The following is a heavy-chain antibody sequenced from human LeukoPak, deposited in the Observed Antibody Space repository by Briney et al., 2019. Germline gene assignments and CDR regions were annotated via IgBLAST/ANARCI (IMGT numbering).Heavy chain of an antibody. J-gene: IGHJ6*03. CDR3: ARGRAYSNYGASYSYYIDV. CDR1: VYTFTNYD. D-gene: IGHD4-11*01. CDR2: MNPNSGNT. V-gene: IGHV1-8*03. Sequence: ASVKVSCKPSVYTFTNYDINWVRQATGQGLEWMGWMNPNSGNTGYAQKFQGRVTITRDTSINTAYMELSSLRSEDSAVYYCARGRAYSNYGASYSYYIDVWGKGTTVTVSS.